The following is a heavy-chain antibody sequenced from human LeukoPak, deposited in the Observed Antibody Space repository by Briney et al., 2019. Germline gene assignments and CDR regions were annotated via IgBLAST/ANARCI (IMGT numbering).Heavy chain of an antibody. Sequence: ASVKVSCKASGYTFTGYYMHWVRQAPGQGLEWMGWINPKSGGTNYAQKFQGRVTMTRDTSIHTAYMELSRLRSDDTAVYYCARDGLSYTNPNNWFDPWGQGTLVTVSS. CDR1: GYTFTGYY. CDR3: ARDGLSYTNPNNWFDP. V-gene: IGHV1-2*02. CDR2: INPKSGGT. J-gene: IGHJ5*02. D-gene: IGHD2-2*02.